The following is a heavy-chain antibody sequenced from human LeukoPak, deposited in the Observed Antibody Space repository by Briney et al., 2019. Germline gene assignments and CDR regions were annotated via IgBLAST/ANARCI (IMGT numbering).Heavy chain of an antibody. CDR2: IYISGST. J-gene: IGHJ4*02. D-gene: IGHD1-1*01. V-gene: IGHV4-4*07. CDR3: ARDRGTWNDDGFDY. CDR1: GGSISSYY. Sequence: SETLSLTCTVSGGSISSYYWSWIRQPAGKGLEWIGRIYISGSTNYNPSLKSRVTMSVDTSKNQFSLKLSAVTAADTAVYYCARDRGTWNDDGFDYWGQGTLVTVSS.